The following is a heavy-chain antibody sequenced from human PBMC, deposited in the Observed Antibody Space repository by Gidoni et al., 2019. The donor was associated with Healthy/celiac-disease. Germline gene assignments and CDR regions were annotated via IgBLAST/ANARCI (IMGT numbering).Heavy chain of an antibody. CDR3: ASLGVRGYSYGHWYFDL. CDR2: IYYSGSH. V-gene: IGHV4-39*01. J-gene: IGHJ2*01. Sequence: QLQLQESGPGLVKPSETLSLTCTVSGGSISSSSYYWGWIRQPPGKGLEWIGSIYYSGSHYYNPSLKSRVTISVDTSKNQFSLKLSSVTAADTAVYYCASLGVRGYSYGHWYFDLWGRGTLVTVSS. CDR1: GGSISSSSYY. D-gene: IGHD5-18*01.